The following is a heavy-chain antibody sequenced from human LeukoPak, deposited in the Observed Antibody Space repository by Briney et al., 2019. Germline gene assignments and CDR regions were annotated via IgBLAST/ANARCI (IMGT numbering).Heavy chain of an antibody. CDR3: ARQDYGDCALPFDY. CDR2: INWNGGST. Sequence: GGSLRLSCAASGFTFSSYWMSWVRQAPGKGLEWVSGINWNGGSTGYADSVKGRFTISRDNAKNSLYLQMNSLRAEDTALYYCARQDYGDCALPFDYWGQGTLVTVSS. V-gene: IGHV3-20*04. CDR1: GFTFSSYW. J-gene: IGHJ4*02. D-gene: IGHD4-17*01.